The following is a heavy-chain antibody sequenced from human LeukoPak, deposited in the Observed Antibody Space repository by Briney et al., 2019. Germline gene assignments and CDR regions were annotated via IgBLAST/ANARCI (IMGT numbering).Heavy chain of an antibody. D-gene: IGHD3-10*01. CDR1: GGTFISYA. CDR2: IIPILGTA. CDR3: ARENTYYYGSGSYPYYYYYMDV. Sequence: SVKVSCKASGGTFISYAISWVRQAPGQGLEWMGGIIPILGTANYAQRFQGRVTITRNTSISTAYMELSSLRSEDTAVYYCARENTYYYGSGSYPYYYYYMDVWGKGTTVTVSS. J-gene: IGHJ6*03. V-gene: IGHV1-69*10.